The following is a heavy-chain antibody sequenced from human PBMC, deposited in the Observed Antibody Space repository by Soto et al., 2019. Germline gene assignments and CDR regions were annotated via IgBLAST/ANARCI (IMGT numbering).Heavy chain of an antibody. CDR3: AKVSQGVETNHYYYGMDV. J-gene: IGHJ6*02. CDR2: ISYDGSNK. Sequence: QVQLVESGGGVVQPGRSLRLSCAASGFTFSNYGMHWVRQAPGKGLDWVAVISYDGSNKYFADSVKGRFSISRDNSKNTLYLQMNSLRAEDTAVYYCAKVSQGVETNHYYYGMDVWGQGTTVPVS. D-gene: IGHD1-1*01. V-gene: IGHV3-30*18. CDR1: GFTFSNYG.